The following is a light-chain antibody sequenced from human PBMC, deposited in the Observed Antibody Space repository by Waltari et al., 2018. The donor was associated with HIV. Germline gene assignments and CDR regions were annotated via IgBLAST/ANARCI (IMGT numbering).Light chain of an antibody. CDR1: SNDVGGYNY. V-gene: IGLV2-14*03. J-gene: IGLJ3*02. Sequence: QSALTQPAPVPGSPGQSITISCTGSSNDVGGYNYVSWYQQHPGKAPRLMIYDVRTRPSGVSDRFSGSKSGDTASLTISGLQPEDEADYYCESYTSTSVWVFGGGTRLTVL. CDR3: ESYTSTSVWV. CDR2: DVR.